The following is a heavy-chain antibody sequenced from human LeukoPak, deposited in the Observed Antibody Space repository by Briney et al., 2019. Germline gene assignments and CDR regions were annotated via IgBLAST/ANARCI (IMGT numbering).Heavy chain of an antibody. Sequence: GSLRLSCAASGFTVSNYSMSWVRQAPGKGLEWVSSISSRSGSYVYYADSVKGRFTISRDNAKNSLYLQMNSLRAEDTAVYYCARRAAARQLDYWGQGTLVTVSS. V-gene: IGHV3-21*01. J-gene: IGHJ4*02. CDR3: ARRAAARQLDY. D-gene: IGHD6-13*01. CDR1: GFTVSNYS. CDR2: ISSRSGSYV.